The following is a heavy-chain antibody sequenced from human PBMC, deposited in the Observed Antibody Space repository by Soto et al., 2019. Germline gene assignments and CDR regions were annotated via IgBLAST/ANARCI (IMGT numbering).Heavy chain of an antibody. J-gene: IGHJ4*02. CDR1: GFTFSSYA. Sequence: EVQLLESGGGLVQPGGSLRLSCAASGFTFSSYAMSWVRQAPGKGLEWVSAISGSGGSTYYADSVKGRFTISRDNSKNTLYLQMNSLRAEDTAGYYCAKPEVPRSRRTSCYAYWGQGTLVTVSS. CDR3: AKPEVPRSRRTSCYAY. D-gene: IGHD2-2*01. CDR2: ISGSGGST. V-gene: IGHV3-23*01.